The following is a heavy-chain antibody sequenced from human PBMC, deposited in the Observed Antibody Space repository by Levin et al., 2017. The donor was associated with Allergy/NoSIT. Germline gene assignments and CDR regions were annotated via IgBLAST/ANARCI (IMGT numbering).Heavy chain of an antibody. CDR1: GASISSTSYY. J-gene: IGHJ4*02. V-gene: IGHV4-39*01. CDR2: IYYTGNT. Sequence: SCSVSGASISSTSYYWGWIRQPPGKGLEWIGNIYYTGNTFYNPSLKSRVTISVDTSKNQFSLRLTSVTAADTAVYYCATLPYNSWGQGTLVTVSS. CDR3: ATLPYNS.